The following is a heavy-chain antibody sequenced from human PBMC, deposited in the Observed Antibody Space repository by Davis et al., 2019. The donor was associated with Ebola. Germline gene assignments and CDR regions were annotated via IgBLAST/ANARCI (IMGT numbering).Heavy chain of an antibody. CDR3: ASLVVAARANWFDP. CDR1: GYTFTSYD. Sequence: AASVKVSCKASGYTFTSYDINWVRQATGQGLEWMGWMNPNSGNTGYAQKFQGRVTMTRNTSISTAYIELSSLRSEDTAVYYWASLVVAARANWFDPWGQGTLVTVSS. CDR2: MNPNSGNT. J-gene: IGHJ5*02. V-gene: IGHV1-8*01. D-gene: IGHD2-15*01.